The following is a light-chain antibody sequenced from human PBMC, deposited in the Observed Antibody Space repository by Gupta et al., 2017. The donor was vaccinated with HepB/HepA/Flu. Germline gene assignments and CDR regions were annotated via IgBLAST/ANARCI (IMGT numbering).Light chain of an antibody. J-gene: IGLJ2*01. CDR2: GKN. Sequence: SSELTQDPAVSVALRPTVRITCQGDSLRSYYASWYQQKPGQAPVLVIYGKNNRPSGIPDRFSGSSSGNTASLTITGAQAEDEADYYCNSRDSSGNHLVFGGGTKLTVL. V-gene: IGLV3-19*01. CDR3: NSRDSSGNHLV. CDR1: SLRSYY.